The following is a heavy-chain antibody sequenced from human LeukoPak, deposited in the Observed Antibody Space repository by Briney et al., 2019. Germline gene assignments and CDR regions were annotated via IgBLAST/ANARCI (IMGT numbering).Heavy chain of an antibody. J-gene: IGHJ5*02. CDR3: ASSPTYCGGDCLMGFDP. CDR2: IYTSGST. CDR1: GGSISSYY. V-gene: IGHV4-4*07. Sequence: PSETLSLTCTVSGGSISSYYWSWIRQPAGKGLKWIGRIYTSGSTNYNPSLKSRVTMSVDTSKNQFSLELSSVTAADTAVYYCASSPTYCGGDCLMGFDPWGQGTLVTVSS. D-gene: IGHD2-21*02.